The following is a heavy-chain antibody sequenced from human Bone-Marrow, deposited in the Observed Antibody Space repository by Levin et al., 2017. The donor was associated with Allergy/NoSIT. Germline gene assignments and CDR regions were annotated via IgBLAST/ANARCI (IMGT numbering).Heavy chain of an antibody. Sequence: PVASVKVSCKASGYTFTNYALHWVRQAPGQGLEWMAWINSANGNTRYSQKFQGRVTITRDTSASTAYMELRSLRSEDTAVYYCARDWGRYKALDMWGQGTMVTVSS. CDR2: INSANGNT. CDR3: ARDWGRYKALDM. CDR1: GYTFTNYA. J-gene: IGHJ3*02. D-gene: IGHD3-16*01. V-gene: IGHV1-3*01.